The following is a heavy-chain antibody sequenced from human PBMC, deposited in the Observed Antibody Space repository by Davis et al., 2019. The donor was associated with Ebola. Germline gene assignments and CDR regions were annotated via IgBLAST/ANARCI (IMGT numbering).Heavy chain of an antibody. CDR2: ISGSGGST. Sequence: GGSLRLSCAASGFTFSSYAMSWVRQAPGKGLEWVSAISGSGGSTYYADSVKGRFTISRDNSKNTLYLQMNSLRAEDTAVYYCAKAYGDYYYYYGMDVWAQGTMVTVSS. CDR3: AKAYGDYYYYYGMDV. J-gene: IGHJ6*02. CDR1: GFTFSSYA. D-gene: IGHD4-17*01. V-gene: IGHV3-23*01.